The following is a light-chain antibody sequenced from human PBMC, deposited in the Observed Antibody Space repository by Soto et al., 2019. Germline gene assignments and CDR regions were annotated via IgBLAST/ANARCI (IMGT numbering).Light chain of an antibody. J-gene: IGLJ1*01. Sequence: QSVLTQPASVSGSPGQSITISCTGTSSDFGSYNLVSWYQQHPAKAPKLMIYEGSKRPSGVSNRFSGSKSGNTASLTISGLQAEDEADYYCCSFAGSSTLYVFGTGTKVTVL. CDR2: EGS. CDR1: SSDFGSYNL. V-gene: IGLV2-23*01. CDR3: CSFAGSSTLYV.